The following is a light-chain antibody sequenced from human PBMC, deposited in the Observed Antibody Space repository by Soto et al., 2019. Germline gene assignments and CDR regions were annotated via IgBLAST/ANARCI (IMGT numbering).Light chain of an antibody. V-gene: IGKV3-11*01. Sequence: EIVLTQSPATLSLSPGERATLSCRASQSVSSYLAWYQQKPGQAPRLLIYDASNRATGIPARFSGSGSGTDFTLTISGLEPEDFAVYYCQQRSNWRGTFGQGTKVEIK. CDR1: QSVSSY. CDR2: DAS. CDR3: QQRSNWRGT. J-gene: IGKJ1*01.